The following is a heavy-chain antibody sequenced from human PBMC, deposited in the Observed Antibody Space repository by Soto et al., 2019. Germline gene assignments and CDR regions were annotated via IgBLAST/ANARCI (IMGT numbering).Heavy chain of an antibody. CDR3: ATGRCAGLFWAGPKYYFVN. D-gene: IGHD3-22*01. Sequence: PGGSLRLSCAAAGFTFRSYGMHWVRQAPGKGLGRVAVIWYDGSNKYYADSVKGRFTISRDKSTNTLYLQMKCVTAEFRVVYYCATGRCAGLFWAGPKYYFVNWCQGALVKVSS. CDR1: GFTFRSYG. J-gene: IGHJ4*01. V-gene: IGHV3-33*01. CDR2: IWYDGSNK.